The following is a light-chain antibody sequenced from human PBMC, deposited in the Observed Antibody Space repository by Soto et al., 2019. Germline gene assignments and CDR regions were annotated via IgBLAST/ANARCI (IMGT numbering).Light chain of an antibody. CDR2: GVT. Sequence: QSALTQPPSASGSPGESVTFSCTGTSSDVGRYDYVSWYQQHPGKAPKLLIYGVTKRPSGVPDRFSGSKSGNTASLTVSGLQSDDLAYYYCNSYAGSNIYVFGTGTKLTVL. J-gene: IGLJ1*01. CDR3: NSYAGSNIYV. V-gene: IGLV2-8*01. CDR1: SSDVGRYDY.